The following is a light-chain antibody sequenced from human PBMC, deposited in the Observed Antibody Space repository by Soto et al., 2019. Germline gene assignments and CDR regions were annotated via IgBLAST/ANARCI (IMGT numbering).Light chain of an antibody. V-gene: IGLV2-14*01. J-gene: IGLJ1*01. CDR3: SSYTSSGTRV. Sequence: QSALTQPASVSGSPGPSITISCTGTTRDDGGYNFVSWYQLHPGKAPKLMIFEVSNRPSGVSNRFSGSKSGNTASLTISGRHAEDEADYYCSSYTSSGTRVFGTGTKLTVL. CDR2: EVS. CDR1: TRDDGGYNF.